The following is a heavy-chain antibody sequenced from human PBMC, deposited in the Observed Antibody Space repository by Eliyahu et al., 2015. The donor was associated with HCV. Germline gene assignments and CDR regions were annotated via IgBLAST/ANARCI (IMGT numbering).Heavy chain of an antibody. V-gene: IGHV3-21*01. J-gene: IGHJ3*02. D-gene: IGHD6-19*01. CDR3: ARDLHSKRPGIAVAGPSGAFDI. CDR1: XFTSVXYS. CDR2: ISSSSSYI. Sequence: EVQLVESGGGLVKPGGSLRLSCAASXFTSVXYSMXWVXQAPGKGLEWVSSISSSSSYIYYADSVKGRFTISRDNAKNSLYLQMNSLRAEDTAVYYCARDLHSKRPGIAVAGPSGAFDIWGQGTMVTVSS.